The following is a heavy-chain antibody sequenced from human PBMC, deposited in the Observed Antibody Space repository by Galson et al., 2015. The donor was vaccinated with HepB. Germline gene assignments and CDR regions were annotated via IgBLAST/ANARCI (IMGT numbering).Heavy chain of an antibody. V-gene: IGHV4-4*07. CDR3: AGNKYFDL. CDR1: GDSISSYY. J-gene: IGHJ4*02. Sequence: SETLSLTCTVSGDSISSYYWSWIRQPAGKGLEWIGRVHTSGSANYNPSLKSRIAMSVDTSKKEVSLQLRSVTAADTAVYYCAGNKYFDLWGQGTLVTVSS. CDR2: VHTSGSA. D-gene: IGHD1/OR15-1a*01.